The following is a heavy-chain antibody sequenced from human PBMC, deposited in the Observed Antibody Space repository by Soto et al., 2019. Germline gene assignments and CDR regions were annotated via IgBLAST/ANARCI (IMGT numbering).Heavy chain of an antibody. Sequence: GASVKVSCKASGYTFTSYGISWVRQAPGQGLEWMGWISAYNGNTKYAQKLQGRVTTTTDTSTSTAYMELRSLRSDDTAVYYCAIDLGGSYYAPVDYWGQGTLVTVSS. D-gene: IGHD1-26*01. CDR2: ISAYNGNT. CDR3: AIDLGGSYYAPVDY. J-gene: IGHJ4*02. CDR1: GYTFTSYG. V-gene: IGHV1-18*01.